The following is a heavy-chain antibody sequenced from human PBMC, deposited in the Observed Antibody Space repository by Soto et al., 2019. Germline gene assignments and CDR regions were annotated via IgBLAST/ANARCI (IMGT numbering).Heavy chain of an antibody. CDR3: ARGKRTGWFDY. V-gene: IGHV4-30-2*01. J-gene: IGHJ4*02. CDR1: GGSISSGGYS. D-gene: IGHD2-15*01. CDR2: IYHSGST. Sequence: QLQLQESGSGLVKPSQTLSLTCAVSGGSISSGGYSWSWIRQPPGKGLEWIGYIYHSGSTYYNPSLNRRVIISVDRSKNQVSLKLSSVTAADTAVYDCARGKRTGWFDYWGQGPLVTVSS.